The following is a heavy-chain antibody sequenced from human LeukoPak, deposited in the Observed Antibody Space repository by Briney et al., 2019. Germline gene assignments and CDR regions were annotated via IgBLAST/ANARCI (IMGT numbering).Heavy chain of an antibody. CDR1: RFTSSDSD. V-gene: IGHV3-73*01. Sequence: PGGTLRLSCAASRFTSSDSDMHWVCPASGRGLEWVGRIRSKANSYATAYAASVEGRFTISRDDSKNTAYLQMNSLRTEDTAVYYCTRVGASNDHWGQGTLVTVSS. CDR3: TRVGASNDH. D-gene: IGHD1-26*01. J-gene: IGHJ5*02. CDR2: IRSKANSYAT.